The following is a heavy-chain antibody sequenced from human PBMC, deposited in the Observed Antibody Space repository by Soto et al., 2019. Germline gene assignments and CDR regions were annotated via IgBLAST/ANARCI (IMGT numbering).Heavy chain of an antibody. CDR3: ARDLWVEPELYYYGMDV. J-gene: IGHJ6*02. CDR2: IFYSGTT. Sequence: LSLTCTVSGDSISSADYYWSWIRQTPGKGLEWIGHIFYSGTTYYNPSLKGRLTISVDTPKNHFSLRLTSVTAADTAVYYCARDLWVEPELYYYGMDVWGQGTTVTVSS. V-gene: IGHV4-30-4*01. CDR1: GDSISSADYY. D-gene: IGHD1-1*01.